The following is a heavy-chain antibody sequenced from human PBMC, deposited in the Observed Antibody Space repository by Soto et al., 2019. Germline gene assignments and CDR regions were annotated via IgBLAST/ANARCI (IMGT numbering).Heavy chain of an antibody. J-gene: IGHJ4*02. CDR2: ISSSGSTI. CDR1: GFTFSDYY. D-gene: IGHD3-3*01. Sequence: RGSLRLSCAASGFTFSDYYMSWIRQAPGKGLEWVSYISSSGSTIYYADSVKGRFTISRDNAKNSLYLQMNSLRAEDTAVYYFAREFTTFGVVIQYYFDNWGKGSLVAVAS. CDR3: AREFTTFGVVIQYYFDN. V-gene: IGHV3-11*01.